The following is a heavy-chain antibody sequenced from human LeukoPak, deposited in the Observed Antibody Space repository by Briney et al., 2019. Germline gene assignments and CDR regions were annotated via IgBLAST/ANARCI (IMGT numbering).Heavy chain of an antibody. V-gene: IGHV3-48*02. CDR3: ARDGRPFDI. J-gene: IGHJ3*02. CDR2: ISSSSSTL. Sequence: GGSRRLSCAASGFTFSSYSMSWVRQAPGKGVEWVAYISSSSSTLHYADPVKGRFTISRDNAKKSLYLQMNSLRDEYTAVYYCARDGRPFDIWGQGTMVTVSS. D-gene: IGHD6-6*01. CDR1: GFTFSSYS.